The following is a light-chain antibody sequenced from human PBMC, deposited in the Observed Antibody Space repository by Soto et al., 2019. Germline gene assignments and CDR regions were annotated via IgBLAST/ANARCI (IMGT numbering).Light chain of an antibody. J-gene: IGKJ4*01. CDR1: QGISSY. Sequence: DIQLTQSPSFLSASVGDRVTITCRASQGISSYLAWYDQKPGKAPKLLIYTASTLQSAVPSRFSDSGSGTEFTLTISSLQPEDFATYYCQQLNSYPLTFGGGTKVEIK. CDR2: TAS. V-gene: IGKV1-9*01. CDR3: QQLNSYPLT.